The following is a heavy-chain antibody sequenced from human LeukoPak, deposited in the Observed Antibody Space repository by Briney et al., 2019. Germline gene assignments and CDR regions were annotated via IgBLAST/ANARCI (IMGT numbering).Heavy chain of an antibody. CDR2: INHSGST. CDR1: GGSISSSGYY. D-gene: IGHD3-10*01. V-gene: IGHV4-39*07. J-gene: IGHJ4*02. Sequence: PSETLSLTCTVSGGSISSSGYYWGWIRQPPGKGLEWIGEINHSGSTNYDPSLKSRVTISVDTSKNQFSLKLSSVTAADTAVYYCARGRMVRGVYDYWGQGTLVTVSS. CDR3: ARGRMVRGVYDY.